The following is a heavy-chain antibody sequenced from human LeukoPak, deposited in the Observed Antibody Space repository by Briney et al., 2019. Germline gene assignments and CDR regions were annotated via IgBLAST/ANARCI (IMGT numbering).Heavy chain of an antibody. CDR1: GFTFSSYA. J-gene: IGHJ4*02. V-gene: IGHV3-23*01. D-gene: IGHD3-22*01. Sequence: GGSLRLSCAASGFTFSSYAMSWVRQAPGKGLEWVSAISGSGGSTYYADFVKGRFTISRDNSKNTLYLQMNSLRAEDTAVYYCAKSSYYYDSSGYYFSWGQGTLVTVSS. CDR3: AKSSYYYDSSGYYFS. CDR2: ISGSGGST.